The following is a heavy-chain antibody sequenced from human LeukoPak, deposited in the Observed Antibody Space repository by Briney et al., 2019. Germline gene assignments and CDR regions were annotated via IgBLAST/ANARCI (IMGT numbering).Heavy chain of an antibody. Sequence: ASVKVSCKASGYTFTGYFMHWVRQAPGQGLEWMGWINPYSGDTNYAQKFQGRVTMPRDTSISTAFMEQSRLRSDDTAVYYCARGKDHYYDSSGYPDYYYYTMDVWGQGTTVTVSS. CDR2: INPYSGDT. CDR3: ARGKDHYYDSSGYPDYYYYTMDV. V-gene: IGHV1-2*02. CDR1: GYTFTGYF. J-gene: IGHJ6*02. D-gene: IGHD3-22*01.